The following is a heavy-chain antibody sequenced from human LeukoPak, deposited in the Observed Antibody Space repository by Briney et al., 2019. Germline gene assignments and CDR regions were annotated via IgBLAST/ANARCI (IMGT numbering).Heavy chain of an antibody. V-gene: IGHV3-23*01. CDR2: TSASGGAT. CDR1: GFTYSSYG. J-gene: IGHJ4*02. CDR3: AKALSCGSGMSDY. Sequence: PGGSLRLSCAASGFTYSSYGMSWVRQAPGKGLEWVSVTSASGGATYYADSVKGRFTMSRDNSKNTLYLQMNSLRDEDTAVYYCAKALSCGSGMSDYWGQGTLVTVSS. D-gene: IGHD3-10*01.